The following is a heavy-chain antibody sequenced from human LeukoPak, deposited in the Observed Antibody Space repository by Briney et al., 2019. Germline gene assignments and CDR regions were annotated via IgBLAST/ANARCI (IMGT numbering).Heavy chain of an antibody. CDR1: GGSISGYY. Sequence: PSETLSLTCTVSGGSISGYYWSWIRQPPWKGLEWMGYIYYSGSPDYNPSLKSRVTISVDTSKNQFSLKLSSVTAADTAVYYCARRRIVATFLWFDPWGQGTLVTVSS. V-gene: IGHV4-59*12. J-gene: IGHJ5*02. D-gene: IGHD5-12*01. CDR2: IYYSGSP. CDR3: ARRRIVATFLWFDP.